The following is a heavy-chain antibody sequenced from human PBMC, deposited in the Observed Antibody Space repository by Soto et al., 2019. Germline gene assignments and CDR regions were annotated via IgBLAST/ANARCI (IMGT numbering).Heavy chain of an antibody. CDR2: INPSGGST. Sequence: QVQLVQSGAEAKKPGASVKVSCKASGYTFTRYYMHWVRQAPGQGLEWMGMINPSGGSTTYAQNFQGRVTXXRXTXXSTIYMDLSSLRSEDTAVYYCTRTLTPNPAEYFQHWGQGTLVTVSS. D-gene: IGHD3-16*01. V-gene: IGHV1-46*03. CDR1: GYTFTRYY. J-gene: IGHJ1*01. CDR3: TRTLTPNPAEYFQH.